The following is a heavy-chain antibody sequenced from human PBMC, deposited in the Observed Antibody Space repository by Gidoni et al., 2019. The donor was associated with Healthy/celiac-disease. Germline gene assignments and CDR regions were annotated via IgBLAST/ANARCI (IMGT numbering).Heavy chain of an antibody. V-gene: IGHV3-9*01. CDR3: AKDSERIVGATRPYYYYGMDV. J-gene: IGHJ6*02. CDR1: GFTFDDYA. D-gene: IGHD1-26*01. CDR2: ISWNSGSI. Sequence: EVQLVEPGGGLVQPGRSLRLSCAASGFTFDDYALHWVRQAPGKGLEWVSGISWNSGSIGYADSVKGRFTISRDNAKNSLYLQMNSLRAEDTALYYCAKDSERIVGATRPYYYYGMDVWGQGTTVTVSS.